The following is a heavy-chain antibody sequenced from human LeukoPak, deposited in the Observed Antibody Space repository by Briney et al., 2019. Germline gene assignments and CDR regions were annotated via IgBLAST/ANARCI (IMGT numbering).Heavy chain of an antibody. Sequence: PSETLSLTCAVYGESFNDYYWSWIRQPPGKGLEWIGEINHRGRTNYNPSLKSRVTISVDRSKNQFSLKLSSVTAADTAVYYCARALLRYCSGGSCYSEYFQHWGQGTLVTVSS. CDR1: GESFNDYY. J-gene: IGHJ1*01. D-gene: IGHD2-15*01. CDR3: ARALLRYCSGGSCYSEYFQH. V-gene: IGHV4-34*01. CDR2: INHRGRT.